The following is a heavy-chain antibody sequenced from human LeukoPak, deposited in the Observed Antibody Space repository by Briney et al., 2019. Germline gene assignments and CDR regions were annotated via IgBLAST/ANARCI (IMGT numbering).Heavy chain of an antibody. CDR1: GFTFSRYA. D-gene: IGHD3-10*01. J-gene: IGHJ4*02. V-gene: IGHV3-30*09. Sequence: PGGSLRLSCAASGFTFSRYAMHWVRQAPGKGLEWVAVISYDGGNKYYADSVKGRFAISRDNSKNTLYLQMNSLRADDTAVYWCAESARLDSYGSGSSFDYWGQGTLVTVSS. CDR2: ISYDGGNK. CDR3: AESARLDSYGSGSSFDY.